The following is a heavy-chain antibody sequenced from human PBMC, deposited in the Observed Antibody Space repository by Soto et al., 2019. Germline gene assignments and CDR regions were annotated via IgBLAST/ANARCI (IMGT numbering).Heavy chain of an antibody. Sequence: SETLSLTCAVYGGSFSGYYWSWIRQPPGKGLEWIGEINHSGSTNYNPSLKSRVTISVDTSKNQFSLKLSSVTAADTAVYYCARGPFYGDYDYWGQGTRVTVAS. V-gene: IGHV4-34*01. J-gene: IGHJ4*02. D-gene: IGHD4-17*01. CDR1: GGSFSGYY. CDR3: ARGPFYGDYDY. CDR2: INHSGST.